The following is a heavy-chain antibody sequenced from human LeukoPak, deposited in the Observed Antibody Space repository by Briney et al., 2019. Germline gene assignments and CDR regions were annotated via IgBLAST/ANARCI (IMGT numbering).Heavy chain of an antibody. CDR3: VRELGPFTGFDY. J-gene: IGHJ4*02. V-gene: IGHV3-33*01. D-gene: IGHD3-16*01. CDR2: IWSGGRNK. CDR1: GFTFSTYG. Sequence: PGGSLRLSCAASGFTFSTYGMHWVCQAPGKGLEWVAVIWSGGRNKYYADSVRGRFTNSRDNSKNTLDLQMNSLRADDTAVYYCVRELGPFTGFDYWGQGTLVTVSS.